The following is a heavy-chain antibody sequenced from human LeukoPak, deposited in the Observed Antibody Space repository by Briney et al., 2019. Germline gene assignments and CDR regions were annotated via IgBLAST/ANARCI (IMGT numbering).Heavy chain of an antibody. Sequence: SETLSLTCTVSGGSISSSSYYWAWIRQPPGKGLEWIGTINYSGSTDYNPSLRSRVTISVDTPKNQFSLKLTSVTAADTAVYYCARDFAVITAYYYGVDVWGQGITVTVSS. CDR2: INYSGST. V-gene: IGHV4-39*07. J-gene: IGHJ6*02. CDR1: GGSISSSSYY. D-gene: IGHD3-16*01. CDR3: ARDFAVITAYYYGVDV.